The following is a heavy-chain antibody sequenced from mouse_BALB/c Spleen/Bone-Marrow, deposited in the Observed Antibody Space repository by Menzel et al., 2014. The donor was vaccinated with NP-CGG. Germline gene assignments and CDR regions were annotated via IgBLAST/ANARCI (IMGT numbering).Heavy chain of an antibody. Sequence: EVKVVESGPGLGKPSQSLSLTCTVTGYSINSDYAWNWIRQFPGNKLEWMGYISYSGSTSYNPSLKSRISITRDTSKNQFFLQLNSVTTEDTATYYCARGGARATGWFAYWGQGTLVTVSA. J-gene: IGHJ3*01. D-gene: IGHD3-1*01. V-gene: IGHV3-2*02. CDR3: ARGGARATGWFAY. CDR2: ISYSGST. CDR1: GYSINSDYA.